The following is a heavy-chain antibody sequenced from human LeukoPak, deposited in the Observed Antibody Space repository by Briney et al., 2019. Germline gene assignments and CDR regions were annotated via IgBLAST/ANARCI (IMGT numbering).Heavy chain of an antibody. Sequence: TGGSLRLSCAASGFTFSSYAMSWVRQPPGKGLEWIGEIYHSGSTNYNPSLKSRVTISVDKSKNQFSLKLSSVTAADTAVYYCARVRDYYDSSGYYLVYFDYWGQGTLVTVSS. J-gene: IGHJ4*02. D-gene: IGHD3-22*01. V-gene: IGHV4-4*02. CDR3: ARVRDYYDSSGYYLVYFDY. CDR2: IYHSGST. CDR1: GFTFSSYAM.